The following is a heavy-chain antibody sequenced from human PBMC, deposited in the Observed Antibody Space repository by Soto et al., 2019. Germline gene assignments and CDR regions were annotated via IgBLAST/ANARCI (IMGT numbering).Heavy chain of an antibody. CDR3: AKNQERELPRVIGF. J-gene: IGHJ4*02. Sequence: GGSLRLSCATSGLTFSNYAMSWVRQAPGGGLEWVSSMSGSSSTTYYADSVRGRFTISRDRSKNTRYRQMSSLRAEDTALYYCAKNQERELPRVIGFWGRRSLVTVSS. CDR1: GLTFSNYA. CDR2: MSGSSSTT. D-gene: IGHD3-16*02. V-gene: IGHV3-23*01.